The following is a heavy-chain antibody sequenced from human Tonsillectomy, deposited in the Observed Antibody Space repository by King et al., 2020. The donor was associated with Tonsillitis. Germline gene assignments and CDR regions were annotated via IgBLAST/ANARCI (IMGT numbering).Heavy chain of an antibody. J-gene: IGHJ6*02. CDR2: IYYGGST. CDR3: ARTPLYASRGYSHYGMDV. V-gene: IGHV4-31*03. D-gene: IGHD2-21*01. CDR1: GGSISSGGYY. Sequence: VQLQESGPGLVKPSQTLSLTCTVSGGSISSGGYYWTWIRQHPGKGLEWIGYIYYGGSTYSNPSLKSRVTISVDTSKNQFSLKLSSVTDADTAVYYCARTPLYASRGYSHYGMDVWGQGTTVTVSS.